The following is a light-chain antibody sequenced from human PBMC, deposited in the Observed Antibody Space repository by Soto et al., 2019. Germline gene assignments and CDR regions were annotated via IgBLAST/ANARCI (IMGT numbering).Light chain of an antibody. J-gene: IGKJ2*01. CDR1: QDLTATY. Sequence: EIVLTRSPGTLSLSPGERATLSCRASQDLTATYLAWFQQKPGQAPRLLISGASNRATGISERFSGSGSGTAFTLTISSLEPEDFAVYYCQQYNNLPYTFGQGTKLEIK. CDR2: GAS. CDR3: QQYNNLPYT. V-gene: IGKV3-20*01.